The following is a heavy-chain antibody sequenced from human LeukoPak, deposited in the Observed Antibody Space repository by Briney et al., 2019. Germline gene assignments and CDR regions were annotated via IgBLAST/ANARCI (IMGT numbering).Heavy chain of an antibody. D-gene: IGHD2-15*01. CDR1: GFTFSSYS. Sequence: GGSLRLSCAASGFTFSSYSMNWVRQVPGKGLEWVSYISSSSSTIYYAYSVKGRFTISRDNAKNSLYLQMNSLRAEDTAVYYCARDGYCSGSSCYSTTDYWGQGTLVTVSS. J-gene: IGHJ4*02. CDR3: ARDGYCSGSSCYSTTDY. V-gene: IGHV3-48*04. CDR2: ISSSSSTI.